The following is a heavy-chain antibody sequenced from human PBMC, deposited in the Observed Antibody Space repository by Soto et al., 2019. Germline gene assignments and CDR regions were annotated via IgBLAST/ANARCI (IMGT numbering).Heavy chain of an antibody. V-gene: IGHV3-43*01. D-gene: IGHD3-9*01. J-gene: IGHJ5*02. CDR2: ISWDGGST. Sequence: GVLRLSCAASGFTFDDYTMHWVRQAPGKGLEWVSLISWDGGSTYYADSVKGRFTISRDNSKNSLYLQMNSLRTEDTALYYCAKDALRYSDWSTGWFDPWGQGTLVTVSS. CDR1: GFTFDDYT. CDR3: AKDALRYSDWSTGWFDP.